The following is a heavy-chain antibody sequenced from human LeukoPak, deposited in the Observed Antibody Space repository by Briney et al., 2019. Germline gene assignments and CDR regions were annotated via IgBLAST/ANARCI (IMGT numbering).Heavy chain of an antibody. CDR3: ARAYYGSASSYFDY. CDR2: IYYSGST. Sequence: SETLSLTCTVSGGSISSYYWSWIRQPPGKGLEWIGYIYYSGSTNYNPSLKSRVTISVDTSKNQFSLKLSSVTAADTAVYYCARAYYGSASSYFDYWGQGTLVTVSS. D-gene: IGHD3-10*01. CDR1: GGSISSYY. V-gene: IGHV4-59*01. J-gene: IGHJ4*02.